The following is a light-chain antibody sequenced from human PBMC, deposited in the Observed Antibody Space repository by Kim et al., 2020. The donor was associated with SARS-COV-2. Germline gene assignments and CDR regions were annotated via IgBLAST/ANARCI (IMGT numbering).Light chain of an antibody. CDR3: SSYTSSTTYV. CDR1: NSDVGGYNH. Sequence: GQSITISCTGTNSDVGGYNHVSWYQQHPGKAPKLMVYDVSQRPSGVSNRFSGSKSGNTASLTISGLQAEDEADYYCSSYTSSTTYVCGSGTQLTVL. CDR2: DVS. J-gene: IGLJ1*01. V-gene: IGLV2-14*03.